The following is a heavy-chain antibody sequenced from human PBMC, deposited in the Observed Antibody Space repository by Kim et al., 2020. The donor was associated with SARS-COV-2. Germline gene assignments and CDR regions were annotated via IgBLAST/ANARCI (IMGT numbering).Heavy chain of an antibody. CDR3: ANRALSYCSSTSCYSL. Sequence: GGSLRLSCAASGFTFSSYAMSWVRQAPGKGLEWVSAISGSGGSTYYEDSVKGRFTISRDNSKNTLYLQMNSLRAEDTAVYYCANRALSYCSSTSCYSLWGQGTLVTVSS. CDR2: ISGSGGST. D-gene: IGHD2-2*02. CDR1: GFTFSSYA. V-gene: IGHV3-23*01. J-gene: IGHJ4*02.